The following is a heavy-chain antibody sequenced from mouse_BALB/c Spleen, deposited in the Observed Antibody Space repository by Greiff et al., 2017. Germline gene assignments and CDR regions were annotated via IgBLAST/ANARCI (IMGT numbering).Heavy chain of an antibody. CDR1: GFTFSSFG. J-gene: IGHJ2*01. Sequence: EVQVVESGGGLVQPGGSRKLSCAASGFTFSSFGMHWVRQAPEKGLEWVAYISSGSSTIYYADTVKGRFTISRDNPKNTLFLQMTSLRSEDTAMYYCARSRGYDVDYWGQGTTLTVSS. V-gene: IGHV5-17*02. D-gene: IGHD2-2*01. CDR2: ISSGSSTI. CDR3: ARSRGYDVDY.